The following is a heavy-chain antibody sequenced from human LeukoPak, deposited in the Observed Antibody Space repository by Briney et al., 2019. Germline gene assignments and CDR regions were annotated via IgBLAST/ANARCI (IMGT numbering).Heavy chain of an antibody. CDR1: GYTFTSYY. V-gene: IGHV1-46*01. J-gene: IGHJ4*02. D-gene: IGHD3-10*01. CDR3: ARARGVIPRDY. Sequence: ASVKVSCKASGYTFTSYYMHWVRQAPGQGLEWMGIINPSGGSTSYAQKFQGRVTMTRDTSTSTGYMELSSLRSEDTAVYYCARARGVIPRDYWGQGTLVTVSS. CDR2: INPSGGST.